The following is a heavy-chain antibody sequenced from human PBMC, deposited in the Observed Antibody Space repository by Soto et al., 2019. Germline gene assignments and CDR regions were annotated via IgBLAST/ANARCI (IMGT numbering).Heavy chain of an antibody. V-gene: IGHV4-61*01. CDR1: GGSVSSGSYY. CDR3: ASNSYGYIFYAY. CDR2: IYYSGST. Sequence: SETLSLTCTVSGGSVSSGSYYWSWIRQPPGKGLEWIGYIYYSGSTNYNPSLKSRVTISVDTSKNQFSLKLSSVTAADTAVYYCASNSYGYIFYAYWGQGPLVTVSS. D-gene: IGHD5-18*01. J-gene: IGHJ4*02.